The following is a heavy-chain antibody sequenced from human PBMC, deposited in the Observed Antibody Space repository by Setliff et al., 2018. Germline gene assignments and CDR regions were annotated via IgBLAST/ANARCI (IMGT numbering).Heavy chain of an antibody. CDR3: ARQPMDTIMVTFDY. CDR2: IYTSGST. CDR1: GGSISSYY. J-gene: IGHJ4*02. D-gene: IGHD5-12*01. V-gene: IGHV4-59*08. Sequence: PSETLSLTCTVSGGSISSYYWSWIRQPPWKGLEWIGYIYTSGSTNYNPSLKSRVTISLDTSKNQFSLKLSSVTAADTAVYYCARQPMDTIMVTFDYWGQGILVTVSS.